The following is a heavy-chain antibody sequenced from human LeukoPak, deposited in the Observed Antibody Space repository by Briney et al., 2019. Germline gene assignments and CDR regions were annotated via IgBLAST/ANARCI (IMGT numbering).Heavy chain of an antibody. J-gene: IGHJ4*02. CDR1: GGSISSYY. CDR3: ARSGTLTGYLF. CDR2: IYYSGNT. D-gene: IGHD3-9*01. Sequence: PSETLSLTCTVSGGSISSYYWSRIRQAPGKGLEWIGYIYYSGNTNYNPSLQSRVTISVDTSKNQFSLKLSSVTAADTAVYYCARSGTLTGYLFWGQGTLVTVSS. V-gene: IGHV4-59*01.